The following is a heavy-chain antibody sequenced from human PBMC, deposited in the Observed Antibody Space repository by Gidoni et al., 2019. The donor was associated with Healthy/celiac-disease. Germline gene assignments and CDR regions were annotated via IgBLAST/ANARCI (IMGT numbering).Heavy chain of an antibody. Sequence: QVQLQESGPGLVTPSQTLSLTCPVSGGSISSGGYYWSWIRQHPGKGLEWIGYIYYSGSTYYNPSLKSRVTISVDTSKNQFSLKLSSVTAADTAVYYCVTYCSSTSCYEFDYWGQGTLVTVSS. J-gene: IGHJ4*02. CDR3: VTYCSSTSCYEFDY. D-gene: IGHD2-2*01. V-gene: IGHV4-31*03. CDR1: GGSISSGGYY. CDR2: IYYSGST.